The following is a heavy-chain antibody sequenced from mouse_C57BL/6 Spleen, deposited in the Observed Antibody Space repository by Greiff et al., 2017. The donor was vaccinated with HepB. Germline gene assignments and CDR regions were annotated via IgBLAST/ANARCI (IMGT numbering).Heavy chain of an antibody. J-gene: IGHJ4*01. Sequence: EVKLEESGGGLVKPGGSLKLSCAASGFTFRDYGMHWVRQAPEKGLEWVAYISSGSSTIYYADTVKGRFTISRDNAKNTLFLQMTSLRSEDTAMYYCARMDYDGAMDYWGQGTSVTVSS. CDR2: ISSGSSTI. D-gene: IGHD2-4*01. V-gene: IGHV5-17*01. CDR3: ARMDYDGAMDY. CDR1: GFTFRDYG.